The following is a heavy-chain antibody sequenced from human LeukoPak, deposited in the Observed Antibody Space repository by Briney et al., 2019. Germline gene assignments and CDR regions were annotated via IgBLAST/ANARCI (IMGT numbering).Heavy chain of an antibody. J-gene: IGHJ3*02. CDR2: IRRDGST. V-gene: IGHV3-53*01. Sequence: PGGSLRLSCAASGFIVSGKYMSWVRQAPGKGLEWVSVIRRDGSTSYADSVKGRFTISRDNSKNTLYLQMNSLRAEDTAVYYCAREGSFDSSGYNDALDIWGQGTTVTVSS. CDR1: GFIVSGKY. D-gene: IGHD3-22*01. CDR3: AREGSFDSSGYNDALDI.